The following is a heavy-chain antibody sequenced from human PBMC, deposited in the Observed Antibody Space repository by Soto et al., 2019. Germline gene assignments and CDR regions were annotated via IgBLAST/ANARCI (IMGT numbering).Heavy chain of an antibody. CDR2: IYYSGST. D-gene: IGHD3-9*01. V-gene: IGHV4-59*01. J-gene: IGHJ5*02. CDR3: ARVRRQYFDCLSVGGCFDP. Sequence: PSETLSLTCTVSGGSISSYYWSWIRQPPGKGLEWTGYIYYSGSTNYNPSLKSRVTISVDTSKNQFSLKLSSVTAADTAVYYCARVRRQYFDCLSVGGCFDPWGQGTLVTVSS. CDR1: GGSISSYY.